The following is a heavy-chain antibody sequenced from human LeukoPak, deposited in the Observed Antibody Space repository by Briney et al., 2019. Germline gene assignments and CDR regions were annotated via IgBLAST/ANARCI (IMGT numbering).Heavy chain of an antibody. CDR3: AREPYYYDSSGPKHFDY. CDR2: INPSGGST. Sequence: ASVKVSCKASGYTFTSYYMHWVRQAPGQGLEWMGIINPSGGSTSYAQKFQGRVTMTRDTFTSTVYMELSSLRSEDTAVYYCAREPYYYDSSGPKHFDYWGQGTLVTVSS. D-gene: IGHD3-22*01. V-gene: IGHV1-46*01. J-gene: IGHJ4*02. CDR1: GYTFTSYY.